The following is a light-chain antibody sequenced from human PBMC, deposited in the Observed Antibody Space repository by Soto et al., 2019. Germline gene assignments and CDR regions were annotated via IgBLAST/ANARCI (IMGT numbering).Light chain of an antibody. J-gene: IGLJ1*01. V-gene: IGLV2-11*01. CDR1: SSNVGGYNY. CDR2: DVS. CDR3: CAYAGRYTYV. Sequence: QSVLTQPRSVSGSPGQSVTLSCTVTSSNVGGYNYVSWYQQHPGKAPKVMIYDVSKRPSGVPDRFSGSRSGNTASLTISGLQAEDEADYYCCAYAGRYTYVFGTGTKVTVL.